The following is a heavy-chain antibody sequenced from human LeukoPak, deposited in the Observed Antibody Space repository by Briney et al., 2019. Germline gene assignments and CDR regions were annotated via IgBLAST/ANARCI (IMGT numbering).Heavy chain of an antibody. D-gene: IGHD2-2*01. CDR3: AKDKNIVVVPAALMDV. CDR2: ISWNSGI. J-gene: IGHJ6*03. Sequence: PGGSLRLSCSSSGFSFDDYAMHWVRLAPGKGLEWVSGISWNSGIDYADSVKGRFTISRDNSKNTLYLQMNSLRAEDTAVYYCAKDKNIVVVPAALMDVWGKGTTVTISS. V-gene: IGHV3-9*01. CDR1: GFSFDDYA.